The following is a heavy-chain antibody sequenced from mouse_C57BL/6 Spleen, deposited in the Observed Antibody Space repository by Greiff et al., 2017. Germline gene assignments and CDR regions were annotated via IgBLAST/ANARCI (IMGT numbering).Heavy chain of an antibody. CDR2: ISDGGSYT. D-gene: IGHD1-1*01. V-gene: IGHV5-4*01. CDR3: ARDLYYGSSYWYFDV. J-gene: IGHJ1*03. CDR1: GFTFSSYA. Sequence: DVMLVESGGGLVKPGGSLKLSCAASGFTFSSYAMSWVRQTPEKRLEWVATISDGGSYTYYPDNVKGRFTISRDNAKNNLYLQMSHLKSEDTAMYYCARDLYYGSSYWYFDVWGTGTTVTVSS.